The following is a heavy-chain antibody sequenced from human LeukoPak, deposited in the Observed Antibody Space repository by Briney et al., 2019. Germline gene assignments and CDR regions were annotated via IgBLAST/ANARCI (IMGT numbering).Heavy chain of an antibody. D-gene: IGHD4/OR15-4a*01. J-gene: IGHJ4*02. Sequence: PSETLSLTCTVSGGSISSYYWSWIRQPPGKGLEWIGYIYYSGSTNYNPSLKSRVTISVDTSKNQFSLKLSSVTAADTAVYYCARASRRDVWWPRDYFDYWGQGTLVTVSS. CDR3: ARASRRDVWWPRDYFDY. CDR1: GGSISSYY. CDR2: IYYSGST. V-gene: IGHV4-59*01.